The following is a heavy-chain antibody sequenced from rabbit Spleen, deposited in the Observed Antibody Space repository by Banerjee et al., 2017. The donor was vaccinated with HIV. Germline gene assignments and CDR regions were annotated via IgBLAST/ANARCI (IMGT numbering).Heavy chain of an antibody. J-gene: IGHJ6*01. CDR2: IDPVFGIT. CDR1: GFTLSSYY. D-gene: IGHD4-1*01. V-gene: IGHV1S7*01. CDR3: ARDLDGVIGWNFGW. Sequence: QLVESGGGLVQPGGSLKLSCKASGFTLSSYYMNWVRQAPGKGLEWIGYIDPVFGITYYANWVNGRFSISRENAQNTVFLQMTSLTAADTATYFCARDLDGVIGWNFGWWGPGTLVTVS.